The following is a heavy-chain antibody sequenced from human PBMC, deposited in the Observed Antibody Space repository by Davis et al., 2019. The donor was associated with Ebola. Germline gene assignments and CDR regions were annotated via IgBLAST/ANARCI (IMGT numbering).Heavy chain of an antibody. J-gene: IGHJ3*01. D-gene: IGHD3-16*01. CDR3: TRDAAFYYGPYGFHF. V-gene: IGHV3-7*01. Sequence: GESLKISCAASGLTFNSAWMSWVRQAPGKGLEWVANIKQDGSDKYYVDSVKGRFTISRDNAQSSVYLQMNSLRAEDTAVYYCTRDAAFYYGPYGFHFWGQGTMVNVSS. CDR2: IKQDGSDK. CDR1: GLTFNSAW.